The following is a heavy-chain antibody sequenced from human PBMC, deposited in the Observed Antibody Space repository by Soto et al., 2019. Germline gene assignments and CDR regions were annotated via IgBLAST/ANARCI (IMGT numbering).Heavy chain of an antibody. Sequence: GGSLRLSCAASGFTFSSYGMHWVRQAPGKGLEWVAVIWYDRSNKYYADSVKGRFTISRDNSKNTLYLQMNSLRAEDTAVYYCARAPSPRYRGYDLVGIDYWGQGTLVTVYS. J-gene: IGHJ4*02. V-gene: IGHV3-33*01. CDR3: ARAPSPRYRGYDLVGIDY. CDR2: IWYDRSNK. CDR1: GFTFSSYG. D-gene: IGHD5-12*01.